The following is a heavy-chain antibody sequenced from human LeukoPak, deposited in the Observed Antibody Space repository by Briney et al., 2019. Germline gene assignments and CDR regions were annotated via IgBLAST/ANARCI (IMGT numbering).Heavy chain of an antibody. V-gene: IGHV4-39*07. CDR2: IYYSGST. Sequence: SETLSLTCTVSGGSISSSSYYWGWIRQPPGKGLEWIGSIYYSGSTYYNPSLKSRVTISVDTSKNQFSLKLSSVTAADTAVYYCARDRRGGSWYYDYWGQGTLVTVSS. CDR3: ARDRRGGSWYYDY. J-gene: IGHJ4*02. D-gene: IGHD2-15*01. CDR1: GGSISSSSYY.